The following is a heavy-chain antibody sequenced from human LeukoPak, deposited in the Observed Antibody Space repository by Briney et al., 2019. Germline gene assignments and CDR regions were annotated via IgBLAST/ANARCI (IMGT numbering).Heavy chain of an antibody. D-gene: IGHD6-19*01. CDR3: ARGGNAWFQDY. CDR2: ISVYNGNT. V-gene: IGHV1-18*01. J-gene: IGHJ4*02. Sequence: ASVKVSCKASGYTFTNYNIGWVRQAPGQGLEWMGWISVYNGNTNYMQKFQGRVTLTTDTSTSTVYMELRSLRSDDTAVYYCARGGNAWFQDYWGQGTQVTVSS. CDR1: GYTFTNYN.